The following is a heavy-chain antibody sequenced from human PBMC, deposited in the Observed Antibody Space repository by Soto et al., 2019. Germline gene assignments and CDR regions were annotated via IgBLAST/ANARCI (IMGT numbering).Heavy chain of an antibody. D-gene: IGHD2-2*01. CDR1: GFTFSSYG. CDR3: ARSGKGGQYCSSTSCYVDY. CDR2: IWYDGSNK. J-gene: IGHJ4*02. Sequence: QVQLVESGGGVVQPGRSLRLSCAASGFTFSSYGMHWVRQAPGKGLEWVAVIWYDGSNKYYADSVKGRFTISRDNSKNTLYLQMNSLRAEDTAVYYCARSGKGGQYCSSTSCYVDYWGQGTLVTVSS. V-gene: IGHV3-33*01.